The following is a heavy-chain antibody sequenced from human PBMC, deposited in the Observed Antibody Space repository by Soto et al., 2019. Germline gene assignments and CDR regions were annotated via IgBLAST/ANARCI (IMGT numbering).Heavy chain of an antibody. Sequence: PGGSLRLSCAASGFTFSSYAMSWVRQAPGKGLEWVSAISGSGGSTYYADSVKGRFTISRDNSKNTLYLQMNSLRAEDTAVYYCAKDYYYDSSGYQSLGYYFDYWGQGPLVTVSS. CDR1: GFTFSSYA. V-gene: IGHV3-23*01. CDR2: ISGSGGST. CDR3: AKDYYYDSSGYQSLGYYFDY. J-gene: IGHJ4*02. D-gene: IGHD3-22*01.